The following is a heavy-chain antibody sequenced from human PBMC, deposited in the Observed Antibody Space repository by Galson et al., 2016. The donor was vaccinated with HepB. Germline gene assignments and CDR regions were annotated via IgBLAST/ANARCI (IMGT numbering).Heavy chain of an antibody. D-gene: IGHD3-3*01. CDR3: ARAYYDFWSGIQYYYYMDV. CDR2: INTYNGNT. J-gene: IGHJ6*03. CDR1: GYSITSYG. V-gene: IGHV1-18*04. Sequence: SVKVSCKASGYSITSYGITWVRQAPGQGPEWMGWINTYNGNTNYAQKVQGRFTLTTETSTSTAYMELRSLRSDDTAVYYCARAYYDFWSGIQYYYYMDVWGKGTTVTVSS.